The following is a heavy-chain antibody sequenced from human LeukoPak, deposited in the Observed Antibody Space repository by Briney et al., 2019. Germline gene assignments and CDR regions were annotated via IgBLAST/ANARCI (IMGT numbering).Heavy chain of an antibody. V-gene: IGHV3-23*01. CDR3: AKILYGSGYFLLDS. J-gene: IGHJ4*02. D-gene: IGHD3-3*01. CDR2: ISSDGST. Sequence: PGGSLRLSCAASGFTFSSYAMSWVRQAPGKGLEWVSAISSDGSTYYADSVKGRFTVSRDNSKNTLYLQMNSLRAEDTAIYYCAKILYGSGYFLLDSWGQGTLVTVSS. CDR1: GFTFSSYA.